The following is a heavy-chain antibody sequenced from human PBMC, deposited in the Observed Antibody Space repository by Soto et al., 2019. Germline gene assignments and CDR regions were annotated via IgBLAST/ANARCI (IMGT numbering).Heavy chain of an antibody. D-gene: IGHD3-22*01. CDR1: GYTFTSHY. Sequence: GASVNVSCNASGYTFTSHYMYWVRQAPEQGLEWMGIINPSGGSTSYAQKFQGRFTISRDNSKNTLYLQMNSLRAEDTAVYYCAKDNYDSSGYYFSSVYYFDYWGQGTLVTVSS. CDR2: INPSGGST. J-gene: IGHJ4*02. V-gene: IGHV1-46*01. CDR3: AKDNYDSSGYYFSSVYYFDY.